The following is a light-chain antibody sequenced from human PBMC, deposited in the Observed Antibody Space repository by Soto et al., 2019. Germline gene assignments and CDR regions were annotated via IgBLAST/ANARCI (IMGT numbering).Light chain of an antibody. CDR3: QQYKVYPYT. Sequence: EIVMTQSPATLSVSPGERATLSCRASQSVSSNLAWYQQKPGQAPRLLIYGASTRATGIPARFSGSGSGTEFTLTISSLQSEDFATFYCQQYKVYPYTFGQGTRLDI. J-gene: IGKJ2*01. CDR1: QSVSSN. CDR2: GAS. V-gene: IGKV3-15*01.